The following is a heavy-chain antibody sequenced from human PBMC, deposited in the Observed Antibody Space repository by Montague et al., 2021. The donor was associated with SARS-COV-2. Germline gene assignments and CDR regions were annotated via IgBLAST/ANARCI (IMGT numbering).Heavy chain of an antibody. CDR1: GGSISSGGYY. Sequence: TLSLTCTVSGGSISSGGYYWSWIRQHPGKGLEWIGYIYHTGSTXYKPSLKSRVTISKETSKNHFSLNLSSVTAADSAVYYCARDSGYYDSSVYSYDAFDIWGQGTKVTASS. V-gene: IGHV4-31*03. D-gene: IGHD3-22*01. CDR3: ARDSGYYDSSVYSYDAFDI. CDR2: IYHTGST. J-gene: IGHJ3*02.